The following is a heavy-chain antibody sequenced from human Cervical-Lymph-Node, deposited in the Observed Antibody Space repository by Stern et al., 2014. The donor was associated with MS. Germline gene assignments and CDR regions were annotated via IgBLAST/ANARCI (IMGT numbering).Heavy chain of an antibody. V-gene: IGHV5-51*01. Sequence: EVQLVQSGEELKTPGESLKISCKDSTYFFTTYWIGWVRKMTGKGLEWVGGIYPDVCDTIYRPSLDGQVTISADKSISTAYLKWSSLKASDTAIYYCARQGYSYAFSPPDFWGQVTQFTVSS. CDR2: IYPDVCDT. CDR3: ARQGYSYAFSPPDF. CDR1: TYFFTTYW. D-gene: IGHD5-18*01. J-gene: IGHJ4*02.